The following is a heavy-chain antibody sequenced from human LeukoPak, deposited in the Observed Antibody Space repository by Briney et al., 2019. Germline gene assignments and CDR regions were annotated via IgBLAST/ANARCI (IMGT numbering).Heavy chain of an antibody. CDR2: IDWDDDK. V-gene: IGHV2-70*11. D-gene: IGHD6-13*01. Sequence: SGPTLVNPTQTLTLTCTFSGFSLSTSGMCVSWIRQPPGKALEWPARIDWDDDKYYSTSLKTRLTISKDTSKNQVVLTMTNMDPVDTATYYCARVTNIAAAGGGAFDIWGQGTMVTVSS. J-gene: IGHJ3*02. CDR1: GFSLSTSGMC. CDR3: ARVTNIAAAGGGAFDI.